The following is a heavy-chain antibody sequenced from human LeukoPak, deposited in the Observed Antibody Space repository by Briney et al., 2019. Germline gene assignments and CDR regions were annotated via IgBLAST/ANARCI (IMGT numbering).Heavy chain of an antibody. Sequence: TGGSLRLSCAASGFSFAISAMHWVRQAPGKGLEWVAVTSPIGSDQYYADSVRGRFTISRDNTKNTLYLQMNSLRAEDTAFYYCARRSAPCGLDYWGQGTLVTVSS. V-gene: IGHV3-30*14. CDR1: GFSFAISA. CDR2: TSPIGSDQ. CDR3: ARRSAPCGLDY. J-gene: IGHJ4*02. D-gene: IGHD3/OR15-3a*01.